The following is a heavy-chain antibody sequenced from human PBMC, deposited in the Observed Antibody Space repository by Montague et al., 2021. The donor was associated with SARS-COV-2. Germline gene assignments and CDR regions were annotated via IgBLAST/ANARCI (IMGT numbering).Heavy chain of an antibody. CDR2: INHSGST. Sequence: SETLSLTCAVYGGSFSGYYWSWIRQPPGKGLEWIGEINHSGSTNYNPSLKSRVTISVDTSKNQFSLKLSSVTAADTAVYYCAREGPNCYDSSVQNWFDPWGQGTLVTVSS. CDR1: GGSFSGYY. D-gene: IGHD3-22*01. V-gene: IGHV4-34*01. CDR3: AREGPNCYDSSVQNWFDP. J-gene: IGHJ5*02.